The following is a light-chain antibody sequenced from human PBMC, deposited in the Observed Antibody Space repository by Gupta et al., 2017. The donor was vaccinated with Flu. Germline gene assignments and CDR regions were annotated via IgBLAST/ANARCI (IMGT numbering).Light chain of an antibody. V-gene: IGKV3-20*01. CDR1: QSVSSSY. Sequence: EIVLTQSPGTLSLSPGERATLSCRASQSVSSSYLAWYQQKPGQAPRLLIYGASSRATGIPDRCSGSGSGTDFTLTISRLEPEDFAVYYCQQYGSSPVFGQGTKLEIK. J-gene: IGKJ2*01. CDR2: GAS. CDR3: QQYGSSPV.